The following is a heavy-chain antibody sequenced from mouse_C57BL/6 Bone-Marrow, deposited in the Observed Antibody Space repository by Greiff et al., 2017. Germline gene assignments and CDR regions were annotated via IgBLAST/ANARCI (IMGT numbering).Heavy chain of an antibody. CDR3: TTDTTALFDY. D-gene: IGHD1-2*01. CDR2: IDPENGDT. V-gene: IGHV14-4*01. Sequence: EVQLQQSGAELVRPGASVKLSCTASGFNIKDDYMHWVKQRPEQGLEWIGWIDPENGDTEYASKFQGKATITADTSSNTAYLQLRSLTSEDTAVYYCTTDTTALFDYWGQGTTLTVSS. J-gene: IGHJ2*01. CDR1: GFNIKDDY.